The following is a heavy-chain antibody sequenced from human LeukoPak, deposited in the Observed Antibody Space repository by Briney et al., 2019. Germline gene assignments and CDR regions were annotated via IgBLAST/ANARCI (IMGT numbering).Heavy chain of an antibody. CDR2: ISSSSSYI. CDR3: AVPGYSSSWELDY. CDR1: GFTFSSYA. J-gene: IGHJ4*02. D-gene: IGHD6-13*01. V-gene: IGHV3-21*01. Sequence: GGSLRLSCAASGFTFSSYAMHWVRQAPGKGLEWVSSISSSSSYIYYADSVKGRFTISRDNAKNSLYLQMNSLRAEDTAVYYCAVPGYSSSWELDYWGQGTLVTVSS.